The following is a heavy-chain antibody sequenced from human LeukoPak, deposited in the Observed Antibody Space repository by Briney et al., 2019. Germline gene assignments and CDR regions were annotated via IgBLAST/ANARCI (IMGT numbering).Heavy chain of an antibody. CDR1: GGSFSGYY. V-gene: IGHV4-34*01. D-gene: IGHD3-22*01. CDR3: ARWPRNYYYDSSGYYYY. J-gene: IGHJ4*02. CDR2: INHSGSA. Sequence: SETLSLTCDVYGGSFSGYYWSWIRRPPGKGLECIGEINHSGSADYNPALTSRVTISVDTSKNQSPLKLSSVTAADTAVYYCARWPRNYYYDSSGYYYYWGQGTLVTVSS.